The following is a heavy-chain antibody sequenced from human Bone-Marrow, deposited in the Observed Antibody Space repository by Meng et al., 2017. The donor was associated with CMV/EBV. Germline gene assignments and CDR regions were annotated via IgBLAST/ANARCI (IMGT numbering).Heavy chain of an antibody. CDR2: IYYSGST. J-gene: IGHJ5*02. CDR3: ARDLTNNSSGGSCYRWFDP. V-gene: IGHV4-61*01. CDR1: GGSVSSGSYY. Sequence: SETLSLTCTASGGSVSSGSYYWSWIRQPPGKGLEWIGYIYYSGSTNSNPSLKSRVTISVDTSKNQFSLKLSSVTAADTAVYYCARDLTNNSSGGSCYRWFDPWGQGTLVTVSS. D-gene: IGHD2-15*01.